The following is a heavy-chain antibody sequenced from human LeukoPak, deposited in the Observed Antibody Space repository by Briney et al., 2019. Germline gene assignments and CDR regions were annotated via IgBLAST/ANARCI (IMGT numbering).Heavy chain of an antibody. Sequence: GGSLRLSCAASGFTFSSYDMHWVRQATGKGLEWVSAIGTAGDTYYPGSVKGRFTISRENAKNSLYLQMNSLRAGDTAVYYCARGCSSTSGNYYYYMDVWGKGTTVTISS. CDR3: ARGCSSTSGNYYYYMDV. V-gene: IGHV3-13*01. D-gene: IGHD2-2*01. CDR1: GFTFSSYD. J-gene: IGHJ6*03. CDR2: IGTAGDT.